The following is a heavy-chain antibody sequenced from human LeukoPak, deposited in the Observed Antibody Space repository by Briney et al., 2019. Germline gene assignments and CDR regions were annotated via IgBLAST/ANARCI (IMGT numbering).Heavy chain of an antibody. Sequence: GESLKISGKGSGYSFTSYWIGWVRHMPGKGLEWMGIIYPADSDTRYSPSFQGQVTISADKSISTAYLQWSSLKASDTAMYYCARFNYGSAYAAGSAFDIWGQGTMVTVSS. CDR2: IYPADSDT. V-gene: IGHV5-51*01. D-gene: IGHD5-12*01. CDR1: GYSFTSYW. CDR3: ARFNYGSAYAAGSAFDI. J-gene: IGHJ3*02.